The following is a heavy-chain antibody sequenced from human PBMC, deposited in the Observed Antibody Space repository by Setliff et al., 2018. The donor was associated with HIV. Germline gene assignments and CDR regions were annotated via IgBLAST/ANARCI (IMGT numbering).Heavy chain of an antibody. CDR2: IYYSENT. J-gene: IGHJ4*02. CDR1: GGSISSGGYY. Sequence: KTSETLSLTCAVSGGSISSGGYYWTWIRQHPGKGLEWIGYIYYSENTYYNPSLKSRVTISLDTSKNHFSLKLGSVTAADTSVYYCARGLKKDDFSGYYPAYFDSWGQGTLVTVSS. D-gene: IGHD3-22*01. CDR3: ARGLKKDDFSGYYPAYFDS. V-gene: IGHV4-31*11.